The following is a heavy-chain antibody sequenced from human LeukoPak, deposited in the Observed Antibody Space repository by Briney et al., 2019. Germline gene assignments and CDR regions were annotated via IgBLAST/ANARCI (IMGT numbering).Heavy chain of an antibody. V-gene: IGHV3-23*01. J-gene: IGHJ3*02. D-gene: IGHD4-11*01. CDR2: ISGSGGST. CDR3: AKDDSATATTRRAFDI. CDR1: GFTFSSYA. Sequence: GGSLRLSCAASGFTFSSYAMSWVRQAPGKGLKWVSAISGSGGSTYYADSVKGRFTVSRDNSKNTLYLQMNSLRAEDTAVYYCAKDDSATATTRRAFDIWGQGTMVTVSS.